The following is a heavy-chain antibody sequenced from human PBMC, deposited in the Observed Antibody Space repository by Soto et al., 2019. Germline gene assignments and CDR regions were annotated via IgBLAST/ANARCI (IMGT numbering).Heavy chain of an antibody. V-gene: IGHV4-59*01. CDR3: AGSYYDFWSGYYPYYFDY. J-gene: IGHJ4*02. CDR1: GGSISSYY. CDR2: IYYSGST. D-gene: IGHD3-3*01. Sequence: SETLSLTCTVSGGSISSYYWSWIRQPPGKGLEWIGYIYYSGSTNYNPSLKSRVTISVDTSKNQFSLKLSSVTAADTAVYYCAGSYYDFWSGYYPYYFDYWGQGTLVTVSS.